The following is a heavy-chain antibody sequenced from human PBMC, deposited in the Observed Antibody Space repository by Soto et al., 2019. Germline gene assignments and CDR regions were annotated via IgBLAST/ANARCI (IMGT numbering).Heavy chain of an antibody. CDR3: ARERVAPTRRAFDI. CDR2: IYYSGST. Sequence: PSETLSLTCTVSGGSVSSGSYYWSWIRQPPGKGLEWIGYIYYSGSTNYNPSLKSRVTISVDTSKNQFSLKLSSVTAADTAVYYCARERVAPTRRAFDIWGQGTMVTVSS. J-gene: IGHJ3*02. D-gene: IGHD2-15*01. V-gene: IGHV4-61*01. CDR1: GGSVSSGSYY.